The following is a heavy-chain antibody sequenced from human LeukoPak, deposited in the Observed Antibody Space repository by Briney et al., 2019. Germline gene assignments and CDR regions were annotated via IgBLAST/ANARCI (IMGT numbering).Heavy chain of an antibody. CDR2: ISSSSSYR. D-gene: IGHD2-21*01. CDR1: GFTFSTYS. CDR3: ARSTLIAPRGAFDF. J-gene: IGHJ3*01. Sequence: PGGSLRLSCAASGFTFSTYSINSVRQAPGKGLEWVSSISSSSSYRYYTTSVTGRFTISRDNGKNLLFLQMNSLRAEDTAVYYCARSTLIAPRGAFDFWGQGTMVSVSS. V-gene: IGHV3-21*01.